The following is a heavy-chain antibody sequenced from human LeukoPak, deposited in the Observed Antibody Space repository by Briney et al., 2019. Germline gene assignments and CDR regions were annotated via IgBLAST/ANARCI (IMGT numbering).Heavy chain of an antibody. CDR3: AKATGYLL. CDR2: ISRSGSTK. D-gene: IGHD1-14*01. V-gene: IGHV3-48*04. J-gene: IGHJ1*01. CDR1: GFTFSSYN. Sequence: GGSLRLSCAASGFTFSSYNMNWVRQAPGKGLEWVSSISRSGSTKYYADSVKGRFTISRDNAKNSLFLQMNSLRADDTAVYYCAKATGYLLWGQGTLVTVSS.